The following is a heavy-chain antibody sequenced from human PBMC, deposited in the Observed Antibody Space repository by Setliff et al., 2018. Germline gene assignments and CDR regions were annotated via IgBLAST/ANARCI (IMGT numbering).Heavy chain of an antibody. J-gene: IGHJ4*02. D-gene: IGHD2-15*01. CDR2: IWDDGVKK. V-gene: IGHV3-33*08. CDR1: GFTFSSYS. Sequence: GGSLRLSCAVSGFTFSSYSMSWVRQAPGKGLEWVAVIWDDGVKKYHADSVKGRFTISRDNSKNTLYLQMNSLRPEDTAVYYCARTCSGSGCYAGLESWGQGTPVTVSS. CDR3: ARTCSGSGCYAGLES.